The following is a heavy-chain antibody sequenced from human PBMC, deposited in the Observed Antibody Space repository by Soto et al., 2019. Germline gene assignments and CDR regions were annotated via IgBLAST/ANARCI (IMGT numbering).Heavy chain of an antibody. V-gene: IGHV3-7*03. J-gene: IGHJ4*02. CDR2: IKNDGSEQ. CDR1: GFTFSTYY. D-gene: IGHD3-10*01. CDR3: SRENWFQDY. Sequence: DVQLVESGGGLVQPGGSLRLSCAASGFTFSTYYMTWVRQAPGKGLEWVASIKNDGSEQYYVDSVKGRFTISTDNAKNSLYLQMNSVRAGDTALYYCSRENWFQDYWGQGTRVTVSS.